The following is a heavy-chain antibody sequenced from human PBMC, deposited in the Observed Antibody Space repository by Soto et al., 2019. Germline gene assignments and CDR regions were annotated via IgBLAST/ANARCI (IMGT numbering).Heavy chain of an antibody. CDR1: GFTFSSYA. Sequence: PGGSLRLSCAASGFTFSSYAMSWVRQAPGKGLEWVSAISGSGGSTYYADSVKGRFTISRDNSKNTLYLQMNSLRAEDTALYYCAKVLKWRWAHDAFDIWGQGTMVTVSS. J-gene: IGHJ3*02. V-gene: IGHV3-23*01. CDR3: AKVLKWRWAHDAFDI. CDR2: ISGSGGST. D-gene: IGHD1-26*01.